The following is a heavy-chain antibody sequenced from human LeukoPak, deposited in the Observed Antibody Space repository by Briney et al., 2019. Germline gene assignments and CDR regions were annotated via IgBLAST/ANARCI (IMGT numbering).Heavy chain of an antibody. CDR3: ATNRAGTYDRTFDI. D-gene: IGHD1-26*01. CDR1: GGSINNHY. J-gene: IGHJ3*02. V-gene: IGHV4-59*08. CDR2: IHYTGTT. Sequence: SETLSLTCIVSGGSINNHYWTWIRQTPGKGLEWIGDIHYTGTTKYNPSLKSRVTISIDTSKNQFSLELSSVTATDTAVYFCATNRAGTYDRTFDIWGQGTMVTVSS.